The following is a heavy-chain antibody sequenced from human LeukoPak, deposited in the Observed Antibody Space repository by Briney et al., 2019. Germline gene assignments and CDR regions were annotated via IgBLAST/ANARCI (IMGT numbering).Heavy chain of an antibody. Sequence: SETLSLTCTVSGGSINSGSYYWSWIRQPAGKGLEWIGRIYTSGRTNFNPSLKSRVTISVDTSKNQFSLKLSSETAADTAVYYCASSLCGGDCYPYGRDYYYYMDVWGKGTTVTVSS. V-gene: IGHV4-61*02. CDR2: IYTSGRT. CDR3: ASSLCGGDCYPYGRDYYYYMDV. J-gene: IGHJ6*03. D-gene: IGHD2-21*02. CDR1: GGSINSGSYY.